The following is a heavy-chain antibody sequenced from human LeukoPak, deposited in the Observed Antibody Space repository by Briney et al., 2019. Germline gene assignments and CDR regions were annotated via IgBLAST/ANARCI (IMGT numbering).Heavy chain of an antibody. CDR3: ARDGDSSGYYYVSY. CDR2: IIPFFGTA. J-gene: IGHJ4*02. Sequence: ASVKVSCKASGGTFSSYAISWVRQAPGQGLEWMGGIIPFFGTANYAQKFQGRVTITADESTSTAYMELSSLRSEDTAVYYCARDGDSSGYYYVSYWGQGTLVTVSS. D-gene: IGHD3-22*01. V-gene: IGHV1-69*01. CDR1: GGTFSSYA.